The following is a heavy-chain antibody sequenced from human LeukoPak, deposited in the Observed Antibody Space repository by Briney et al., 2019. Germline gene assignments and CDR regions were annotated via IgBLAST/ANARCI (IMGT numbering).Heavy chain of an antibody. D-gene: IGHD6-19*01. CDR1: GFIITNNY. J-gene: IGHJ3*02. V-gene: IGHV3-23*01. CDR2: ISGSGGST. Sequence: GGSLRLSCAASGFIITNNYMNWVRQAPGKGLEWVSAISGSGGSTYYADSVKGRFTISRDNSKNTLYLQMNSLRAEDTAVYYCAKFDIAVAGTEARPYDAFDIWGQGTMVTVSS. CDR3: AKFDIAVAGTEARPYDAFDI.